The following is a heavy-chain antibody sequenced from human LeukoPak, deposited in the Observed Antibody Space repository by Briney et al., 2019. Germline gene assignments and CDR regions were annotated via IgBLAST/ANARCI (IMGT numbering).Heavy chain of an antibody. V-gene: IGHV4-59*01. D-gene: IGHD5-18*01. CDR1: GDSISGFY. J-gene: IGHJ6*03. CDR2: VYHSGST. CDR3: ARGIEGDSYGFFYYYYIDV. Sequence: SETLSLTCTVSGDSISGFYWSWIRQPPGKGLEWIGYVYHSGSTIYNPSLKSRVTISVDMTRNQFSLRLTSMTAADTAVYYCARGIEGDSYGFFYYYYIDVWGKGTTVTVSS.